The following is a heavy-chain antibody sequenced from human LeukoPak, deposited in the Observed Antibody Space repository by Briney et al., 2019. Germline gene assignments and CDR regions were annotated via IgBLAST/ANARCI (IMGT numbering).Heavy chain of an antibody. CDR3: ARVVIYYDSSGYYYVRPRYFDY. CDR2: ISAYNSNT. Sequence: ASVKVSCTASGYTFTSYGIGWVRQAPGQGLEWMGWISAYNSNTNYAQKLQGRVTMTTDTSTSTAYMELRSLRSDDTAVYYCARVVIYYDSSGYYYVRPRYFDYWGQGTLVTVSS. J-gene: IGHJ4*02. CDR1: GYTFTSYG. V-gene: IGHV1-18*01. D-gene: IGHD3-22*01.